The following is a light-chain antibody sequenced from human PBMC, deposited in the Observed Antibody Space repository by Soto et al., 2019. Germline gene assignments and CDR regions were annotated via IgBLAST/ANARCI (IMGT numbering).Light chain of an antibody. J-gene: IGLJ1*01. CDR3: TSYTSSTTLYV. Sequence: HSALTQPASVSGSPGQSISISCTGPSSDVGDYISVSWFQQHPGKAPKLMIYEVSNRPSGVSNRFSGSKSANTASLTISGLQAEDEADYYCTSYTSSTTLYVFGTGTKLTVL. CDR1: SSDVGDYIS. V-gene: IGLV2-14*01. CDR2: EVS.